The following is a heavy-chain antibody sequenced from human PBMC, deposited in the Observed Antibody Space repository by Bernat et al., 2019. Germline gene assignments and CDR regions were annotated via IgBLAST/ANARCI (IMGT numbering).Heavy chain of an antibody. J-gene: IGHJ4*02. Sequence: QLQLQESGPGLVKPSETLSLTCTVSGGSISSSSYYWGWIRQPPGKGLEWIGSIYYSGSTYYNPSLKSRVTISVETSTNQFSLKLSDVTGADTAVYCCARHPFAYWGEGTLVTVCS. CDR1: GGSISSSSYY. CDR2: IYYSGST. V-gene: IGHV4-39*01. CDR3: ARHPFAY.